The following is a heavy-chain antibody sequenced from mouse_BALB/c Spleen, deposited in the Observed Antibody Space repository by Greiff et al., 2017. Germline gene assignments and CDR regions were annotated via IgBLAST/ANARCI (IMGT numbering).Heavy chain of an antibody. CDR2: IWGDGST. D-gene: IGHD2-2*01. V-gene: IGHV2-6-7*01. J-gene: IGHJ2*01. Sequence: QVHVKQSGPGLVAPSQSLSITCTVTGFSLTGYGVNWVRQPPGKGLEWLGMIWGDGSTDYNSALKSRLSISKDNSKSQVFLKMNSLQTDDTARYYCARTIYYGYDVAYFDYWGQGTTLTVSS. CDR1: GFSLTGYG. CDR3: ARTIYYGYDVAYFDY.